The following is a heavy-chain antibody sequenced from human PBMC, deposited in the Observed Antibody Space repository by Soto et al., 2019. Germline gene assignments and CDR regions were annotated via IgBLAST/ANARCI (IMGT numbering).Heavy chain of an antibody. J-gene: IGHJ4*02. Sequence: SVKVSCKASGYTFTSYGISWVRQAPGQGLEWMGWIIPFLGVTNYAQKFQARVTLTADTSTTTAYMELSGLRFEDTAVYYCARDWESTVSTWSFGAFWGRGTLVTVSS. D-gene: IGHD3-10*01. CDR3: ARDWESTVSTWSFGAF. V-gene: IGHV1-69*10. CDR2: IIPFLGVT. CDR1: GYTFTSYG.